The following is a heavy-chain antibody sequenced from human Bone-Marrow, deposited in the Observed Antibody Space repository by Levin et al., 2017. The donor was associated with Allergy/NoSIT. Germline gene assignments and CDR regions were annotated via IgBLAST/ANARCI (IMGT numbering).Heavy chain of an antibody. CDR1: GFTFSDYG. CDR2: LWYDGGSE. CDR3: ARDLRPLRYCSTTSCSAAGY. V-gene: IGHV3-33*01. D-gene: IGHD2-2*01. Sequence: GGSLRLSCAASGFTFSDYGIHWVRQAPGKGLEWLSSLWYDGGSEFSADSVKGRFSFLRVKSEKTVYLQMNSLRVEDTAVYYCARDLRPLRYCSTTSCSAAGYWGQGTRVTVSS. J-gene: IGHJ4*02.